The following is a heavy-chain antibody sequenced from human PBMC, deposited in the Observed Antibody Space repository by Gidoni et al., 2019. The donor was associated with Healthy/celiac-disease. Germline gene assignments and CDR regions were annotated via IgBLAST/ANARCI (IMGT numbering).Heavy chain of an antibody. CDR3: AKDHHGDYPGPPFDY. D-gene: IGHD4-17*01. CDR1: GFPFCSYG. J-gene: IGHJ4*02. Sequence: QVQLVESGGGVVQPGRSLRLSCAASGFPFCSYGMHWVRQAPGKGLEWVAVISYDGSNKYYADSVKGRFTISRDNSKNTLYLQMNSLRAEDTAVYYCAKDHHGDYPGPPFDYWGQGTLVTVSS. V-gene: IGHV3-30*18. CDR2: ISYDGSNK.